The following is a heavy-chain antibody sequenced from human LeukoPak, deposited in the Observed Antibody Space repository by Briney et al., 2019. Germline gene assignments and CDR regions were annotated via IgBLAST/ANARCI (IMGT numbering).Heavy chain of an antibody. V-gene: IGHV4-59*01. CDR3: ASSAPYCSSTSCYGVVVAFDI. J-gene: IGHJ3*02. CDR2: IYYSGST. D-gene: IGHD2-2*01. Sequence: SQTLSLTCTVSGGSISSYYWSWIRQPPGKGLEWIGYIYYSGSTNYNPSLKSRVTISVDTSKNQFSLKLSSVTAADTAVYYCASSAPYCSSTSCYGVVVAFDIWGQGTMVTVSS. CDR1: GGSISSYY.